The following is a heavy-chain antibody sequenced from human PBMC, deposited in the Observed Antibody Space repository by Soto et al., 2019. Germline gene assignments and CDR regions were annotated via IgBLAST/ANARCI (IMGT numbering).Heavy chain of an antibody. J-gene: IGHJ4*02. CDR3: ARESGPARCFDY. CDR2: ISYDGSNK. D-gene: IGHD5-12*01. Sequence: SLRLSCAASGFTFSSYAMHWVRQAPGKGLEWVAVISYDGSNKYYAESVKGRFTISRDISKNTLYLQMNSLRAEDTAVYYCARESGPARCFDYWGQGTLVTVSS. CDR1: GFTFSSYA. V-gene: IGHV3-30-3*01.